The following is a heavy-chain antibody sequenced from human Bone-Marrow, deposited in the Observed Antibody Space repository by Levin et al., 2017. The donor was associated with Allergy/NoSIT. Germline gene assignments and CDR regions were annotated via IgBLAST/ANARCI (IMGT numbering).Heavy chain of an antibody. V-gene: IGHV4-30-2*01. D-gene: IGHD3-16*01. J-gene: IGHJ4*02. CDR1: GGSISSGGYS. Sequence: SETLSLTCAVSGGSISSGGYSWSWIRQPPGKGLEWIGYIYHSGSTYYNPSLKSRVTISVDRSKNQFSLKLSSVTAADTAVYYCARVFGRGYYFDYWGQGTLVTVSS. CDR2: IYHSGST. CDR3: ARVFGRGYYFDY.